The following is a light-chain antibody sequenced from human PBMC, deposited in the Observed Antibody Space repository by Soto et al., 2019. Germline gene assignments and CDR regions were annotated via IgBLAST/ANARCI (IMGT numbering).Light chain of an antibody. J-gene: IGKJ1*01. CDR3: QQYNTWHPKMA. V-gene: IGKV3-15*01. CDR2: GAS. Sequence: VVTQSPATLSLFPGETATLSCRASQSVSSDLAWDQQRPGQAPRLLIYGASTRATGIPARFRGSGSGTEFRLTISSLQSEDFATYYCQQYNTWHPKMAFGRGTKVDIK. CDR1: QSVSSD.